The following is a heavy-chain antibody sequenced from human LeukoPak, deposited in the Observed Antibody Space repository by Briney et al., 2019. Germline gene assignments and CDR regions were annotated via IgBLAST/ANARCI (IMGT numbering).Heavy chain of an antibody. Sequence: SETLSLTCTVSGGSISSYYWSWIRQPPGKGLEWIGYIYYSGSTNYNPSLKSRVTISVDTSKNQFSLKPSSVTAADTAVYYCARAAGWPLYFFDYWGQGTLVTVSS. D-gene: IGHD2-15*01. J-gene: IGHJ4*02. CDR1: GGSISSYY. V-gene: IGHV4-59*08. CDR2: IYYSGST. CDR3: ARAAGWPLYFFDY.